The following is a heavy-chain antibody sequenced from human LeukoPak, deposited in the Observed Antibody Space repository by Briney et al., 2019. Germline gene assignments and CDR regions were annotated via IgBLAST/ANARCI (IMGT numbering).Heavy chain of an antibody. CDR3: ARQIAAAGFYYFDY. J-gene: IGHJ4*02. CDR2: IDYSGST. V-gene: IGHV4-39*01. D-gene: IGHD6-13*01. Sequence: SETMSLTSTVYARSLSTSSYYWGRIRHTPGKGREWIGSIDYSGSTYYSTSLKSRVTIFVDTSKNQFSLKLSPVTAADTAVYYCARQIAAAGFYYFDYWGQGTLVTVSS. CDR1: ARSLSTSSYY.